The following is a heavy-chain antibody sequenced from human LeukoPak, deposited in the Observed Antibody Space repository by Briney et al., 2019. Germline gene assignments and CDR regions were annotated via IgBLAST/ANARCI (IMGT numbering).Heavy chain of an antibody. CDR1: GGSISSSNW. Sequence: PSETLSLTCAVSGGSISSSNWWSWVRQPPGKGLEWIGEIYHSGSTNYNPSLKSRVTISVDKSKNQFSLKLSSVTAADTAVYYCASLGTMVRGAIYDYWGQGTLVTVSS. D-gene: IGHD3-10*01. CDR2: IYHSGST. J-gene: IGHJ4*02. CDR3: ASLGTMVRGAIYDY. V-gene: IGHV4-4*02.